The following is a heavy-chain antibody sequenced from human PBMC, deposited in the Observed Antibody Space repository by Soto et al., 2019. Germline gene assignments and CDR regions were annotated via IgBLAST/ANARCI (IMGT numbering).Heavy chain of an antibody. Sequence: HGESLKISCKGSGYSFTSYWIGWVRQMPGKGLEWMGIIYPGDSDTRYSPSFQGQVTISADKSICTAYLQWSSLKASDTAMYYCARRYYDILTGYPNWFDPWGQGTLVTVSS. D-gene: IGHD3-9*01. V-gene: IGHV5-51*01. CDR1: GYSFTSYW. CDR3: ARRYYDILTGYPNWFDP. CDR2: IYPGDSDT. J-gene: IGHJ5*02.